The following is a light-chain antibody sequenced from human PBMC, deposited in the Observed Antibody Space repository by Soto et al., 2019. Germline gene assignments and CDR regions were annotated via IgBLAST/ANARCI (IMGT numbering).Light chain of an antibody. Sequence: QSALTQPASGSGSPGQWITISCTGTSSDVGGYNYVSWYQQHPGKAPKLMIYDVSNRPSGVSNRFSGSKSGNTASLTVSGLQAEDEADYYCSSYTSSSTLRVFGGGTKLTVL. CDR3: SSYTSSSTLRV. V-gene: IGLV2-14*01. CDR1: SSDVGGYNY. J-gene: IGLJ2*01. CDR2: DVS.